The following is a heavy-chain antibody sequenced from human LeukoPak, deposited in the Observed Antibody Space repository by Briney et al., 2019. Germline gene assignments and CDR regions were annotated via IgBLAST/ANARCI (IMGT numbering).Heavy chain of an antibody. D-gene: IGHD3-16*01. Sequence: ASVKVSCKASGYTFTGYYMHWVRQAPGQGLEWMGWINPNSGGTNYAQKFQGRVTMTRDTSISTAYMELSRLRSDDTAVYYCARPITGFTPGFQYWGQGTLVTVSS. CDR3: ARPITGFTPGFQY. CDR1: GYTFTGYY. J-gene: IGHJ1*01. V-gene: IGHV1-2*02. CDR2: INPNSGGT.